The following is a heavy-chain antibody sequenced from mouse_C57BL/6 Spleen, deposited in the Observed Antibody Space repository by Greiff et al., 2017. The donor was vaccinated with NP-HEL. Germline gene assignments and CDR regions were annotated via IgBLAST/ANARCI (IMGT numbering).Heavy chain of an antibody. CDR2: ISSGGSYT. V-gene: IGHV5-6*01. CDR3: ARPWAYYSNAGAMDY. J-gene: IGHJ4*01. Sequence: EVQVVESGGDLVKPGGSLKLSCAASGFTFSSYGMSWVRQTPDKRLEWVATISSGGSYTYYPDSVKGRFTMSRDNATNTLYPQMSSLKSEDTAMYYCARPWAYYSNAGAMDYWGQGTSVTVSS. D-gene: IGHD2-5*01. CDR1: GFTFSSYG.